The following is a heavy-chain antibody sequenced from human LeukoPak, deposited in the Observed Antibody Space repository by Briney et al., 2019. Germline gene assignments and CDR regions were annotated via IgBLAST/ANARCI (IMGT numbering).Heavy chain of an antibody. Sequence: SETLSLTCTVSGGSISSYYWSWIRQPPGKGLEWIGYIYYSGSTNYNPSLKSRVTISVDTSKNQFSLKLSSVTAADTAVYYCARGSDSGSYDLDYWGQGALVTVSS. V-gene: IGHV4-59*01. CDR3: ARGSDSGSYDLDY. D-gene: IGHD3-10*01. CDR2: IYYSGST. CDR1: GGSISSYY. J-gene: IGHJ4*02.